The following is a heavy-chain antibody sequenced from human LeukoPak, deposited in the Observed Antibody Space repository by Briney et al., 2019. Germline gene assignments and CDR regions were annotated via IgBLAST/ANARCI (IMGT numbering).Heavy chain of an antibody. V-gene: IGHV3-74*01. CDR1: GFTFSRHW. J-gene: IGHJ5*02. CDR2: IDSDGSTT. D-gene: IGHD2-21*01. Sequence: PGGSLRLSCEASGFTFSRHWMHWVRRAPGRGLVWVSRIDSDGSTTSYADSVKGRFTVSRDNARNTLCLDMTGLRVDDTAVYYCARRGAIIQSRFDPWGQGTLVTVSS. CDR3: ARRGAIIQSRFDP.